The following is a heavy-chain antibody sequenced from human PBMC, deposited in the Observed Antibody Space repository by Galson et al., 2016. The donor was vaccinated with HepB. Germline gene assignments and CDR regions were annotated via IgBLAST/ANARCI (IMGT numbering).Heavy chain of an antibody. CDR2: IYPGDSDT. CDR3: ARRKNYAPDY. D-gene: IGHD1-7*01. V-gene: IGHV5-51*01. CDR1: GYSFTTYW. J-gene: IGHJ4*02. Sequence: SGAEVKKPGESLKISCKASGYSFTTYWIGWVRQVSGKGLEWVGIIYPGDSDTRYSPSFQGQVTISADRSISTAYLQWSSLKASDTAMYYCARRKNYAPDYWGQGTLVTVSS.